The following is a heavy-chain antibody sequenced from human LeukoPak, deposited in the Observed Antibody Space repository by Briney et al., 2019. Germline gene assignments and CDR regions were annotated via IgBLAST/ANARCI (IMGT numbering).Heavy chain of an antibody. D-gene: IGHD5-24*01. CDR3: APGEGAEMDLIGY. J-gene: IGHJ4*02. CDR1: GGSISSSSYY. V-gene: IGHV4-39*01. Sequence: PSETLSLTCTVSGGSISSSSYYWGWIRQPPGKGLEWIGSIYYSGSTFYNPSLKSRVTISVDTSKTQFSLKLSSVTTADTAVYYCAPGEGAEMDLIGYWGQGTLVTVSS. CDR2: IYYSGST.